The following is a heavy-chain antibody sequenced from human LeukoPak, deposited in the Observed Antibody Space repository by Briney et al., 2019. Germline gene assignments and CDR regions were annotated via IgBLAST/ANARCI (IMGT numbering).Heavy chain of an antibody. CDR1: GDSVSSNIAA. J-gene: IGHJ4*02. CDR2: TYYRSKWYN. CDR3: ANDCGTGPFACSH. D-gene: IGHD4/OR15-4a*01. Sequence: SQTLSLTCAISGDSVSSNIAAWNWIRQSPSRGLEWLGRTYYRSKWYNDYAVSVRSRITIDPDTSKNQFSLQLNSVTPEDTAVYYCANDCGTGPFACSHWGQGTLVTVSS. V-gene: IGHV6-1*01.